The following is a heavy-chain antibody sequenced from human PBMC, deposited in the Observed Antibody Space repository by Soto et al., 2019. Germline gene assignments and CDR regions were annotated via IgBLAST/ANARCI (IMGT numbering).Heavy chain of an antibody. Sequence: PVGSLRLSCASSGFTFSSYAMSCVRHSPGKWLEWVSAISGGGAGIYYADSVRGRFTISRDNSKNTLYLQMSSLRAEDTAVYYCAKDHYYYDSSGYYLYFDYWGQGTLVTGSS. CDR2: ISGGGAGI. D-gene: IGHD3-22*01. CDR3: AKDHYYYDSSGYYLYFDY. CDR1: GFTFSSYA. V-gene: IGHV3-23*01. J-gene: IGHJ4*02.